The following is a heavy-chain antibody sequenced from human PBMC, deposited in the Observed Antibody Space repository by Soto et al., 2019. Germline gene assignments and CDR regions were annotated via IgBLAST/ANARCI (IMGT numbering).Heavy chain of an antibody. CDR1: GGTFSSYA. V-gene: IGHV1-69*13. CDR2: IIPIFGTA. CDR3: ARLRRGSSGYHDAFDI. J-gene: IGHJ3*02. Sequence: SVKVSCKASGGTFSSYAISWVRQAPGQGLEWMGGIIPIFGTANYAQKFQGRVTITADESTSTAYMELSSLRSEDTAVYYCARLRRGSSGYHDAFDIWGQGTMVTVSS. D-gene: IGHD3-22*01.